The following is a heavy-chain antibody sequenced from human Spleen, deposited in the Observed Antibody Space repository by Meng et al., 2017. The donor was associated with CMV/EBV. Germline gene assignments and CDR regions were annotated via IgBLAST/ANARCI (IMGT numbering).Heavy chain of an antibody. D-gene: IGHD2-2*01. J-gene: IGHJ4*02. CDR2: ISWNSGSI. CDR3: AKGYCSSTSCPNGN. CDR1: GFTFDDYA. Sequence: SLKISCAASGFTFDDYAMHWVRQAPGKGLEWVSGISWNSGSIGYADSVKGRFTISRDNAKNSLYLQMNSLRAEDTALYYCAKGYCSSTSCPNGNWGQGTLVTVSS. V-gene: IGHV3-9*01.